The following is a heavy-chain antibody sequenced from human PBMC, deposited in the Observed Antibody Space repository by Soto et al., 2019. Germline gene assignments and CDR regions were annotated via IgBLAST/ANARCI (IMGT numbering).Heavy chain of an antibody. CDR1: GYTFTSYG. V-gene: IGHV1-3*01. D-gene: IGHD4-17*01. CDR2: INAGNGNT. Sequence: GPSVKVSCKASGYTFTSYGISWVRQAPGQRLERMGWINAGNGNTKYSQKFQGRVTITRDTSASTAYMELSSLRSEDTAVYYCARDTAPSDVGGQGTTVTRLL. CDR3: ARDTAPSDV. J-gene: IGHJ6*02.